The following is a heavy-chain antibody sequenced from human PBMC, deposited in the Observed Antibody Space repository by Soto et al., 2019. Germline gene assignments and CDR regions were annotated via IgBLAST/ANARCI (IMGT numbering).Heavy chain of an antibody. Sequence: GGSLRLSCAASGFTFSSYGMHWVRQAPGKGLEWVAVISYDGSNKYYADSMKGRFTISRDNSKNTLYLQMNSLRAEDTAVYYWAIYSSGWYPLDYWGQGTLVTVSS. CDR3: AIYSSGWYPLDY. CDR2: ISYDGSNK. J-gene: IGHJ4*02. CDR1: GFTFSSYG. V-gene: IGHV3-30*03. D-gene: IGHD6-19*01.